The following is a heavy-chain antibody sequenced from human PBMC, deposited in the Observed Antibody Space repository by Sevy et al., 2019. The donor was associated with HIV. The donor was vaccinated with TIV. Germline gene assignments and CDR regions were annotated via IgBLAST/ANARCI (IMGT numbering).Heavy chain of an antibody. Sequence: GGSLRLSCAASGFTFSSYWMSWVRQAPGKGLEWVANIKQDGSEKYYVDSVKGRFTISRDNAKNSLYLQMNSLRAEDTAVDYGARVSIGWYKDVWGKGTTVTVSS. J-gene: IGHJ6*03. V-gene: IGHV3-7*03. CDR3: ARVSIGWYKDV. CDR1: GFTFSSYW. D-gene: IGHD6-19*01. CDR2: IKQDGSEK.